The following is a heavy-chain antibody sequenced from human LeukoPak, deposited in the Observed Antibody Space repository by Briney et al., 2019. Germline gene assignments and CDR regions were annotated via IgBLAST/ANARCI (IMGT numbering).Heavy chain of an antibody. Sequence: ASVKVSCKASGYSFTGYYMQWVRQAPGQGLEWMGWINPNSGGTNYAQKFQGRVTMTRDTSISTAYMELSRLRSDDTAVYYCARDQSLPKSRITIFGLGYWGQGTLVTVSS. CDR3: ARDQSLPKSRITIFGLGY. J-gene: IGHJ4*02. V-gene: IGHV1-2*02. CDR2: INPNSGGT. D-gene: IGHD3-3*01. CDR1: GYSFTGYY.